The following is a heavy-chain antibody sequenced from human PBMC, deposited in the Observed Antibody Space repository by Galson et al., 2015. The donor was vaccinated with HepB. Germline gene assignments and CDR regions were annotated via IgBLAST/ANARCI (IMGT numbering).Heavy chain of an antibody. D-gene: IGHD3-10*01. V-gene: IGHV3-30*04. J-gene: IGHJ5*02. CDR1: GFTFSSYA. CDR3: ARDTLAVRNYYGSGSYAA. CDR2: ISYDGSNK. Sequence: SLRLSCAASGFTFSSYAMHWVRQAPGKGLEWVAVISYDGSNKYYADSVKGRFTISRDNSKNTLYLQMNSLRAEDTAVYYCARDTLAVRNYYGSGSYAAWGQGTLVTVSS.